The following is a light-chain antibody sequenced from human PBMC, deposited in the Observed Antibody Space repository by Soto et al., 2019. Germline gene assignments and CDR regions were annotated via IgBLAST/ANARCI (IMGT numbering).Light chain of an antibody. CDR1: QSVLYSSNNNNY. Sequence: DIVMTQSPDSLAVSLGERATIKCKSSQSVLYSSNNNNYLAWFQQKPGQPPKLLFYWASTRESGVPDRFSGSGSGTHFTLTISSLQAEDVAVYYCQQYYNTPITFGQGTRLEIK. J-gene: IGKJ5*01. CDR2: WAS. CDR3: QQYYNTPIT. V-gene: IGKV4-1*01.